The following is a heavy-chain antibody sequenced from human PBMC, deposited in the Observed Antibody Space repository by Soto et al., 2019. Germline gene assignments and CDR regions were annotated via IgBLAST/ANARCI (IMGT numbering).Heavy chain of an antibody. CDR3: ARGRYGDY. V-gene: IGHV1-18*01. J-gene: IGHJ4*02. CDR2: ISAHNGNT. Sequence: QVHLVQSGAEVKKPGASVKVSCKDSVYTFTSYGITWVRQAPGQGLEWMGWISAHNGNTDYAQKLQGRVIVTRDTSTSTAYMELRSLISDDTAVYYCARGRYGDYWGQGAMVTVSS. D-gene: IGHD1-1*01. CDR1: VYTFTSYG.